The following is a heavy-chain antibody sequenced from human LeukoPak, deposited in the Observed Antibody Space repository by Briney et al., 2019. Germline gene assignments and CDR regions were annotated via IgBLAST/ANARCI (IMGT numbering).Heavy chain of an antibody. CDR2: ISAYNGNT. D-gene: IGHD2-2*02. J-gene: IGHJ5*02. Sequence: ASVKVSCKASGYTFTSYGISWVRQAPGQGLEWMRWISAYNGNTNYAQKLQGRVTMTTDTSTSTAYMELRSLRSDDTAVYYCARADIVVVPAAINWFDPWGQGTLVTVSS. CDR3: ARADIVVVPAAINWFDP. V-gene: IGHV1-18*01. CDR1: GYTFTSYG.